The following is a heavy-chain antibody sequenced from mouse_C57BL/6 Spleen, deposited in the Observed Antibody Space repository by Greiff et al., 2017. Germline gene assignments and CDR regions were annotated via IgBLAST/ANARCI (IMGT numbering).Heavy chain of an antibody. D-gene: IGHD4-1*02. CDR2: IRSRSSNYAT. CDR3: VRGSTGTDFDY. CDR1: GFTFNTYA. Sequence: EVHLVESGGGLVQPKGSLKLSCAASGFTFNTYAMHWVRQAPGKGLEWVARIRSRSSNYATYYADSVKDRFTISSDDSKSMLYLQMNNLKTEDTAMYYCVRGSTGTDFDYWGQGTTLTVSS. V-gene: IGHV10-3*01. J-gene: IGHJ2*01.